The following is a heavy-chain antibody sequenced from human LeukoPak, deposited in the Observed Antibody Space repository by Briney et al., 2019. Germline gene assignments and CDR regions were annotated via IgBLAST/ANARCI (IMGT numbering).Heavy chain of an antibody. Sequence: PSETLSLTCTVSGGSISSYFWSWIRQPPGKGLEWLGFIYYSGTTNYNPSLNSRVTMSIDTSKNQFSLKLSSVTAADTAVYYCARHGVVVTAIGGYYFDYWGQGTLVTVSS. CDR2: IYYSGTT. J-gene: IGHJ4*02. V-gene: IGHV4-59*01. CDR1: GGSISSYF. D-gene: IGHD2-21*02. CDR3: ARHGVVVTAIGGYYFDY.